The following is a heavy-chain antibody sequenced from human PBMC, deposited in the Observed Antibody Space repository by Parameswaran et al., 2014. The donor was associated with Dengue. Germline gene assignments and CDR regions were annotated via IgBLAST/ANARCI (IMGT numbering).Heavy chain of an antibody. CDR3: AKEMGLHVLRFLEWSPFDY. J-gene: IGHJ4*02. Sequence: VRQAPGKGLEWVAVISYDGSNKYYADSVKGRFTISRDNSKNALYLQMNSLRAEDTAVYYCAKEMGLHVLRFLEWSPFDYWGQGTLVTVSS. D-gene: IGHD3-3*01. V-gene: IGHV3-30*18. CDR2: ISYDGSNK.